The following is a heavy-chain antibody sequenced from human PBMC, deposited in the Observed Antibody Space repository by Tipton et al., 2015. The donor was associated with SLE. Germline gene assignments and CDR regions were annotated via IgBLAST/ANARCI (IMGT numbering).Heavy chain of an antibody. CDR2: ISWNSGDI. CDR1: GFTFGDYA. CDR3: AKAGHMSAMVGPYHMDV. J-gene: IGHJ6*02. V-gene: IGHV3-9*01. D-gene: IGHD5-18*01. Sequence: SLRLSCAASGFTFGDYAMNWVRQGPGKGLEWVSGISWNSGDIVYAGSVKGRFTISRSNAKQSLYLEMSSLREEDTAVYYCAKAGHMSAMVGPYHMDVWGLGTTVTVSS.